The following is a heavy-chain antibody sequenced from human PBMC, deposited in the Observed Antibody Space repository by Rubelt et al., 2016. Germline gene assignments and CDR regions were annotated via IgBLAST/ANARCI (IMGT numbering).Heavy chain of an antibody. J-gene: IGHJ4*02. CDR3: AREQETTVTIEGVLGY. CDR2: INAGNGNT. Sequence: QVQLVQSGAEVKKPGASVKVSCKASGYTFTSYAMHWVRQAPGQRLEWMGWINAGNGNTKYSQKFQGRVTFTRDTSASTAYMELSSLRSEDTAVYYCAREQETTVTIEGVLGYWGQGTLVTVSS. CDR1: GYTFTSYA. V-gene: IGHV1-3*01. D-gene: IGHD4-17*01.